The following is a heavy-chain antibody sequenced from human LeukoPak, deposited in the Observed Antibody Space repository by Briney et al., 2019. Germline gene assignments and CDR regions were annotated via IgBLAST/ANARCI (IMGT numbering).Heavy chain of an antibody. J-gene: IGHJ6*02. D-gene: IGHD3-22*01. CDR2: ISGSGRNV. CDR1: GFTLTDYY. V-gene: IGHV3-11*01. CDR3: ARSIGYYYTMDV. Sequence: GGSLRLSCVAYGFTLTDYYMRWIRQAPGRGLEWVSDISGSGRNVYYGDSVKGRFTISRDNAKNSLYLQMNNLRAEDTAVYYCARSIGYYYTMDVWGQGTTVTVSS.